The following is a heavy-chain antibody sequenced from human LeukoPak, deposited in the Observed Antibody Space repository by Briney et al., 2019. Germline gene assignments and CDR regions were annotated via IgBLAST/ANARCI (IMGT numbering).Heavy chain of an antibody. CDR2: ISSSSYI. Sequence: GGSLRLSCAASGFTFSMYGMDWDRQAPGKGLEWVSSISSSSYIYYADSVKGRFTISRDNAKNSLYLQMNSLRAEDTAVYYCARDLQPGMAMYYFDYWGQGTLVTVSS. J-gene: IGHJ4*02. D-gene: IGHD5-24*01. CDR3: ARDLQPGMAMYYFDY. CDR1: GFTFSMYG. V-gene: IGHV3-21*01.